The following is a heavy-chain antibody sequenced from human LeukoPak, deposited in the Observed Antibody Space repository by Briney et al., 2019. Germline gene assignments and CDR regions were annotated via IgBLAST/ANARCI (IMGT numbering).Heavy chain of an antibody. V-gene: IGHV3-33*06. J-gene: IGHJ4*02. D-gene: IGHD3-3*01. CDR1: GFTSNTYG. Sequence: GGSLRLSCAASGFTSNTYGMHWVRQAPGQGLEWVAAIWFDGSVKHYSDAVKGRFTISRDNSLNTQYLQMNSLRVEDTAIYYCAKDTGVQFLEPAFWGQGTLVTVSS. CDR3: AKDTGVQFLEPAF. CDR2: IWFDGSVK.